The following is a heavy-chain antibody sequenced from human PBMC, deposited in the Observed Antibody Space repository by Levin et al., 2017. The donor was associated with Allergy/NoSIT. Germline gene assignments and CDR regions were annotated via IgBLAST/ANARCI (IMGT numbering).Heavy chain of an antibody. D-gene: IGHD1-7*01. Sequence: SETLSLTCTVSGGSISSSSYYWGWIRQPPGKGLEWIGSIYYSGSTYYNPSLKSRVTISVDTSKNQFSLKLSSVTAADTAVYYCARDPNLITGTTFFDYWGQGTLVTVSS. CDR2: IYYSGST. CDR3: ARDPNLITGTTFFDY. J-gene: IGHJ4*02. V-gene: IGHV4-39*07. CDR1: GGSISSSSYY.